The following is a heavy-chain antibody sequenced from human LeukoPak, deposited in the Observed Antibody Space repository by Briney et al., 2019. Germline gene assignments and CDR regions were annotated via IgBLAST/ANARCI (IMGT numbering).Heavy chain of an antibody. J-gene: IGHJ4*02. CDR2: VRYDGSNK. Sequence: GGSLRLSCAASGYTFSNQGMRWVRQAPGKGLEWVAFVRYDGSNKYYADSVQGRFTISKDNSKNTLYLQMSSLTAEDTAVYYCAKDADNWNSYFAYWGQGTLVTVSS. CDR1: GYTFSNQG. CDR3: AKDADNWNSYFAY. V-gene: IGHV3-30*02. D-gene: IGHD1-7*01.